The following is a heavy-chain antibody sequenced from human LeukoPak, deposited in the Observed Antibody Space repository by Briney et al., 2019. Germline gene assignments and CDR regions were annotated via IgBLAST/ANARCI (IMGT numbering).Heavy chain of an antibody. V-gene: IGHV4-34*01. J-gene: IGHJ4*02. D-gene: IGHD3-3*01. CDR1: GGSSSGYY. CDR2: INHSGST. Sequence: SETLSLTCAVYGGSSSGYYWSWIRQPPGKGLEWIGEINHSGSTNYNPSLKSRVTISVDTSKNRFSLKLSSVTAADTAVYYCARGDIEYYDFWSGYFETSYYFDYWGQGTLVTVSS. CDR3: ARGDIEYYDFWSGYFETSYYFDY.